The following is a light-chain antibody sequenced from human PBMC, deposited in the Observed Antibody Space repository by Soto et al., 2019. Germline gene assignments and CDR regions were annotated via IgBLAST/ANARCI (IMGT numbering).Light chain of an antibody. CDR3: MQALQTPPA. CDR2: LGS. V-gene: IGKV2-28*01. J-gene: IGKJ1*01. Sequence: ILVTQAPPSPPVPPGEPAPLSCQACQSPLPSNGYNYLDWYLQKPGQSPQLLIYLGSNRSSGVPDRFSGSGSGTDFTLKISRVEAEDVGVYYCMQALQTPPAFGQGTKVDI. CDR1: QSPLPSNGYNY.